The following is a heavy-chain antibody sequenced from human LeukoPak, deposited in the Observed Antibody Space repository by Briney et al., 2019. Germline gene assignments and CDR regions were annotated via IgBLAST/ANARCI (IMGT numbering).Heavy chain of an antibody. Sequence: SETLSLTCTVAGCSISSGSYYWSWIRQPAGKGLEWIGRIYTSGSTKYNPSLKSRVTISVDTSKNQFSLKLSSVTAADTAVYYCARDGNALWGQGTLVTVSS. CDR2: IYTSGST. J-gene: IGHJ4*02. CDR1: GCSISSGSYY. V-gene: IGHV4-61*02. D-gene: IGHD1-1*01. CDR3: ARDGNAL.